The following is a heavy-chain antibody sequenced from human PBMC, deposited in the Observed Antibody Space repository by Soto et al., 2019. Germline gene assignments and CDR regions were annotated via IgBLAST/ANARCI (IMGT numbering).Heavy chain of an antibody. D-gene: IGHD6-13*01. CDR2: IYDSGST. V-gene: IGHV4-59*01. Sequence: QVQLQESGPGLVKPSETLSITCTVSGGSISRYYWSWIRQPPGKGLEWIGYIYDSGSTNYNPPLKHRVTISVDTSKNQFSLKLSSVTAADTAVYYCARVEQLVAMPSCYWGQGTLVTVSS. CDR1: GGSISRYY. J-gene: IGHJ4*02. CDR3: ARVEQLVAMPSCY.